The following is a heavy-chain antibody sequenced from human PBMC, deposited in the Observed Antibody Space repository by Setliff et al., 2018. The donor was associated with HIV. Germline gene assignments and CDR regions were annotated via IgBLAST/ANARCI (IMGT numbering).Heavy chain of an antibody. Sequence: AASGFTFNSYGMHWVRQAPGKGLEWVAIIWYDGSNKYYADSVKGRFTVSRDNSKNTLYLQMNSLRAEDTAVYYCASLTITMIDRWFHHWGQGTLVTVSS. J-gene: IGHJ1*01. CDR1: GFTFNSYG. CDR3: ASLTITMIDRWFHH. V-gene: IGHV3-33*01. D-gene: IGHD3-22*01. CDR2: IWYDGSNK.